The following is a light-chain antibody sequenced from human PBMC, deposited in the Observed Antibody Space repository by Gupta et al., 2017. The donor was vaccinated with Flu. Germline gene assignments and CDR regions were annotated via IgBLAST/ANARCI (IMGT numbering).Light chain of an antibody. CDR1: QSVSTY. CDR3: QQRSRRPPT. CDR2: DAS. J-gene: IGKJ4*01. V-gene: IGKV3-11*01. Sequence: IVLTQSPATLSLSPGERATLSCRASQSVSTYLAWYQQKPGQAPRLLIYDASNRASGIPARFSGSGSGTDFTLTISSLEPEDFAVYYCQQRSRRPPTFGGGTKVEIK.